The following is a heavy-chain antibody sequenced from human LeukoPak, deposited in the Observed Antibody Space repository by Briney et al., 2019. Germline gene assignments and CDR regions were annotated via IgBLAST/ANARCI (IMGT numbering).Heavy chain of an antibody. CDR1: GFTFSSYA. Sequence: PGRSLRLSCAASGFTFSSYAMHWVRQAPGKGLEWVAVISYDGSNKYYADSVKGRFTISRDNSKNTLYLQMNSLRAEDTAVYYCAKAPGTTVTRGFDYWGQGTLVTVSS. CDR3: AKAPGTTVTRGFDY. J-gene: IGHJ4*02. D-gene: IGHD4-17*01. CDR2: ISYDGSNK. V-gene: IGHV3-30-3*01.